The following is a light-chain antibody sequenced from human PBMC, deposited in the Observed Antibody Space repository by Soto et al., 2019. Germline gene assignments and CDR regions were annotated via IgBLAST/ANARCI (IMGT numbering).Light chain of an antibody. J-gene: IGKJ1*01. CDR3: QQYKSYPWT. CDR2: KAS. CDR1: QTISSW. V-gene: IGKV1-5*03. Sequence: DIQLTQSPSTLSGSVGDRVSITCRASQTISSWLAWYQXKQGKAPKVXIYKASSLESGVPSRFSGSGSGTELTITISSLQPDDFETYYCQQYKSYPWTFGQGTKVDIK.